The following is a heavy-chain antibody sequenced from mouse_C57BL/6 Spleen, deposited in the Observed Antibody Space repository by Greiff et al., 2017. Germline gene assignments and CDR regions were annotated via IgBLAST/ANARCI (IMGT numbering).Heavy chain of an antibody. CDR1: GYSITSGYY. Sequence: EVQLQESGPGLVKPSQSLSLTCSVTGYSITSGYYWNWIRQFPGNKLEWMGYISYDGSNNYNPSLKNRISITRDTSKNQFFLKLNSVTTEDTATYYCATATTVVAYYFDYWGQGTTLTVSS. V-gene: IGHV3-6*01. CDR2: ISYDGSN. J-gene: IGHJ2*01. D-gene: IGHD1-1*01. CDR3: ATATTVVAYYFDY.